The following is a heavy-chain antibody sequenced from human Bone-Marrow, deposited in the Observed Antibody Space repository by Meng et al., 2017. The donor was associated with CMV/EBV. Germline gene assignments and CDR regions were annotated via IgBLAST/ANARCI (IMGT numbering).Heavy chain of an antibody. Sequence: ASVKVSCEASGYTFTSYGISWVRQAPGQGLEWMGWISAYNGNTNYAQKLQGRVTMTTDTSTSTAYMELRSLRSDDTAVYYCARGLTYYDILTLDYWGQGTLVTVSS. V-gene: IGHV1-18*01. J-gene: IGHJ4*02. D-gene: IGHD3-9*01. CDR3: ARGLTYYDILTLDY. CDR2: ISAYNGNT. CDR1: GYTFTSYG.